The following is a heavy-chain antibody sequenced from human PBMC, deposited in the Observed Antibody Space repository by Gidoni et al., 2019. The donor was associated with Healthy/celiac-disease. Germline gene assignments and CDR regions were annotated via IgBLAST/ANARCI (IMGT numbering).Heavy chain of an antibody. CDR1: GGSFSGYY. Sequence: QVQLQQWGAGLLKPSETLSLTCAVYGGSFSGYYWRWIRQPPGKGLEWIGEINHSGSTNYNPSLKSRVTISVDTSKNQFSLKLSSVTAADTAVYYCARGGSSTNYYYYYMDVWGKGTTVTVSS. CDR3: ARGGSSTNYYYYYMDV. V-gene: IGHV4-34*01. D-gene: IGHD2-2*01. J-gene: IGHJ6*03. CDR2: INHSGST.